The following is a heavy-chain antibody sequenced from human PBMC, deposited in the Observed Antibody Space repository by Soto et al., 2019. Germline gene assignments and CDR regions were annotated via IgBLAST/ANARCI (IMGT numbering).Heavy chain of an antibody. V-gene: IGHV4-30-4*01. J-gene: IGHJ4*01. CDR2: IYYSGST. CDR3: ARVHSGSYSFDY. CDR1: GGSISSGNYY. Sequence: SETLSLTCTVSGGSISSGNYYRSWIRQPPGKGLEWIGYIYYSGSTYYNPSLKSRVTISVDTSKNQFSLKLSSVTAADTAVYYCARVHSGSYSFDYWGHGTLVTPSS. D-gene: IGHD1-26*01.